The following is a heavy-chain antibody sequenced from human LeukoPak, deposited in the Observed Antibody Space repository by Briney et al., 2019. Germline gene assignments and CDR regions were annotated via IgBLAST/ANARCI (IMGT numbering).Heavy chain of an antibody. D-gene: IGHD5/OR15-5a*01. CDR1: GLKFHIFA. J-gene: IGHJ5*02. V-gene: IGHV3-23*01. Sequence: PGGSVRLLCAPSGLKFHIFAMSWARHATGKALEWVSSISGYGDSTYYADSVQGRVTLSRYNCRGTLDLQMFSLRAEDTALDYCSKDRGPCVAIDNNWFDPWGQGTLVTVSS. CDR2: ISGYGDST. CDR3: SKDRGPCVAIDNNWFDP.